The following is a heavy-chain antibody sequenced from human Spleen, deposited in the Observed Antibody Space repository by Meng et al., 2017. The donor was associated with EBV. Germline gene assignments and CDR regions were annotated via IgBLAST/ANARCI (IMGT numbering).Heavy chain of an antibody. CDR3: ARGRSGANSLDN. Sequence: QWHLQEAASGLVMPSRTLSLYCVVSGGSISSSYWWNWVRQAPGKGLEWIGEIYHSGSTNYNPPLKSRVTISVDKSKNQFSLKLSSVTVADTAVYYCARGRSGANSLDNWGQGTLVTVSS. J-gene: IGHJ4*02. CDR2: IYHSGST. D-gene: IGHD4/OR15-4a*01. CDR1: GGSISSSYW. V-gene: IGHV4-4*02.